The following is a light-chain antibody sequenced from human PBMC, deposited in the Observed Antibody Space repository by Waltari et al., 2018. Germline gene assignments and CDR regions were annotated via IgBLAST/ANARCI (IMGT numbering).Light chain of an antibody. V-gene: IGKV1-39*01. Sequence: DIQMTQSPSSVSASVGDTVTITCRASRSISTNVNWYQQKPGKAPKLLIYGALKLQYDVPSRFSGSGSGTDFTLTISSLQAEDVAIYYCQQYSSLPLTFGGGTKVEIK. CDR1: RSISTN. CDR2: GAL. CDR3: QQYSSLPLT. J-gene: IGKJ4*01.